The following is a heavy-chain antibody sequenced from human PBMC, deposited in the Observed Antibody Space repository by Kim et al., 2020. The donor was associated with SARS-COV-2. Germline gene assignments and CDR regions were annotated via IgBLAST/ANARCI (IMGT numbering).Heavy chain of an antibody. CDR3: ATLPVTTVTHGVDY. Sequence: YVDSVMVRFTVYRDNAKKSLYLQMNSLRAEDTAVYYCATLPVTTVTHGVDYWGQGILVTVSS. J-gene: IGHJ4*02. V-gene: IGHV3-7*01. D-gene: IGHD4-17*01.